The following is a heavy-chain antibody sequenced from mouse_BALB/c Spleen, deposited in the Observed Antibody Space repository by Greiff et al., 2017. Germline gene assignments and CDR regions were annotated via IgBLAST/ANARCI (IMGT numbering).Heavy chain of an antibody. Sequence: QVQLKESGAELAKPGASVTMSCKASGYTFTSYWMHWVKQRPGQGLEWIGYINPSTGYTEYNQKFKDKATLTADKSSSTAYMQLSSLTSEDSAVYYCARRGTTVVGEGFAYWGQGTLVTVSA. CDR1: GYTFTSYW. CDR2: INPSTGYT. D-gene: IGHD1-1*01. V-gene: IGHV1-7*01. J-gene: IGHJ3*01. CDR3: ARRGTTVVGEGFAY.